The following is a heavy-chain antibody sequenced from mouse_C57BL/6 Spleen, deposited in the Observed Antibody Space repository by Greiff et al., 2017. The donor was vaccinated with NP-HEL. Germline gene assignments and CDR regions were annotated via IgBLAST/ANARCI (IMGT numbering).Heavy chain of an antibody. CDR3: ARHSSGYDYFDD. CDR2: IDPSDSYT. CDR1: GYTFTSYW. J-gene: IGHJ2*01. Sequence: QVQLQQPGAELVRPGTSVKLSCKASGYTFTSYWMHWVKQRPGQGLEWIGVIDPSDSYTNYNQKFKGKATLTVDTSSSTAYMQLSSLTSEDAAVYYCARHSSGYDYFDDWGQGTTLTVSS. V-gene: IGHV1-59*01. D-gene: IGHD3-2*02.